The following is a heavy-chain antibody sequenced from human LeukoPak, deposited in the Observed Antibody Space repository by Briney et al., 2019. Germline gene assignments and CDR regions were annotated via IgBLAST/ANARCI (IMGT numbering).Heavy chain of an antibody. CDR2: ISSSGSTM. Sequence: GGSLRLSCAASGFTFSSHEMNWVRQAPGKGLEWVSYISSSGSTMYYADSVKGRFTVSRDNAKNSLYLQMNSLRAEDTAVYYCARGGLRIAARTNWFDPWGQGTLVTVSS. D-gene: IGHD6-6*01. V-gene: IGHV3-48*03. CDR1: GFTFSSHE. J-gene: IGHJ5*02. CDR3: ARGGLRIAARTNWFDP.